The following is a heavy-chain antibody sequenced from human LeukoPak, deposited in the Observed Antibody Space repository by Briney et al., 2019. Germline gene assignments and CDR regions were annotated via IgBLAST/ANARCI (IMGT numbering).Heavy chain of an antibody. CDR1: GGSISSYY. D-gene: IGHD2-21*01. CDR3: ARESGGDRDLNY. J-gene: IGHJ4*02. Sequence: SETLSLTCIVSGGSISSYYWSWIRQPAGKELEWIGRIYSSGSTNYNPSLKSRVTMSVDTSKNQFSLNLTSVDAADTAVYYCARESGGDRDLNYWGQGTMVSVSS. CDR2: IYSSGST. V-gene: IGHV4-4*07.